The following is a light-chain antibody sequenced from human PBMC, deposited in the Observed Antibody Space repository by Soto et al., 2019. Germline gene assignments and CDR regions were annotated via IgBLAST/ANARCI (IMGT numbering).Light chain of an antibody. CDR3: QQRSDWPPLT. Sequence: EIVLTQSPATLSLSPGERATLSCRASQTVNNYLAWYQQKPGQPPRLLIYDASNRATGIPARFSGSGSGTDFTLTISRLEPEDFAVYYCQQRSDWPPLTFGGGTKVEIK. V-gene: IGKV3-11*01. CDR1: QTVNNY. CDR2: DAS. J-gene: IGKJ4*01.